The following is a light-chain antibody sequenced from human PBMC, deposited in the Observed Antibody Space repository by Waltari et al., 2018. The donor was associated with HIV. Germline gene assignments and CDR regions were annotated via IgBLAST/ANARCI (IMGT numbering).Light chain of an antibody. CDR3: CSYAGSSTLV. Sequence: QSALTQPASVSGSPGQSITISCTGTSSNIGTYNLYSWHQQHPAKAPKTLIYEVSQRPSGVSNRFSGSKSGNTASLTISGLQAEDEADYYCCSYAGSSTLVFGGGTKVTVL. CDR1: SSNIGTYNL. CDR2: EVS. V-gene: IGLV2-23*02. J-gene: IGLJ3*02.